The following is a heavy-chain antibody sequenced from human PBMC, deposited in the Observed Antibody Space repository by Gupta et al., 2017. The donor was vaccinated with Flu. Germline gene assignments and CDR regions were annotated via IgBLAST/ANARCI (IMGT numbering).Heavy chain of an antibody. V-gene: IGHV1-2*02. CDR3: ERDRARGGLVSAFDI. D-gene: IGHD3/OR15-3a*01. CDR1: GYTFTGYY. J-gene: IGHJ3*02. Sequence: QVQLVQSGAEVKMPGASVKVSCKTSGYTFTGYYMHWVRQAPGQGLEWMGWINPNRGGTNYAQKFQGRVTMTRDTSISTVYMELSRLRSDDTAVYYCERDRARGGLVSAFDIWGQGTMVTVSS. CDR2: INPNRGGT.